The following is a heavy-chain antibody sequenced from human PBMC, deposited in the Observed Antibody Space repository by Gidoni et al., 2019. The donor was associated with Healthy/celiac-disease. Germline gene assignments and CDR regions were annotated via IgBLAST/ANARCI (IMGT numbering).Heavy chain of an antibody. J-gene: IGHJ2*01. CDR1: GGPISSYY. Sequence: QVQLQESGPGLVKPSETLSLTCTVSGGPISSYYWSWIRQPPGKGLEWIGYIYYSGSTNYNPPLKSRVTISVDTSKNQFSLKLSSVTAADTAVYYCARGCGGDCYRGWYFDLWGRGTLVTVSS. CDR2: IYYSGST. CDR3: ARGCGGDCYRGWYFDL. D-gene: IGHD2-21*02. V-gene: IGHV4-59*01.